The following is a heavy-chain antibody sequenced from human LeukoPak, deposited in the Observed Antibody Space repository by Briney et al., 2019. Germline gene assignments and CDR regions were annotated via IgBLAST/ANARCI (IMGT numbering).Heavy chain of an antibody. CDR3: ASQGRYYDFWSGYSDYYYYMDV. D-gene: IGHD3-3*01. CDR1: GGSISSYY. V-gene: IGHV4-59*01. Sequence: SETLSLTCTVSGGSISSYYWSWIRQPPGKGLGWIGYIYYSGSTNYNPSLKSRVTISGDTSKNQFSLKLSSVTAADTAVYYCASQGRYYDFWSGYSDYYYYMDVWGKGTTVTVSS. J-gene: IGHJ6*03. CDR2: IYYSGST.